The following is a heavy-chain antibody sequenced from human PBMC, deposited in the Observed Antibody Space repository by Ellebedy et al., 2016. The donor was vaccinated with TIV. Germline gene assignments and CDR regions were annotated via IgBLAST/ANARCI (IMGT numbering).Heavy chain of an antibody. CDR3: ARDPFARRAFDY. CDR1: GYNFNTYT. CDR2: LNPYNSNT. V-gene: IGHV1-3*01. Sequence: ASVKVSCXASGYNFNTYTIHWVRQAPGQRLEWMGWLNPYNSNTKYAQKFQGRVTITRDTLATTAYMELRSLRFEDTAVYYCARDPFARRAFDYWGQGTLVAVSS. D-gene: IGHD2-21*01. J-gene: IGHJ4*02.